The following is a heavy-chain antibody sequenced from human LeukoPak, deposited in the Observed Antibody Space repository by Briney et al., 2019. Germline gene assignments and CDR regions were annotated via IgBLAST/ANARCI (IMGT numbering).Heavy chain of an antibody. Sequence: ASVKVSCKVSGYTLTELSMHWVRQAPGKGLEWMGGFDPEDGETIYAQKFQGRVTMTEDTSTDTAYMELSSLRSEDTAVYYSATASPTMIVVVITTWAFDIWGQGTMVTASS. J-gene: IGHJ3*02. V-gene: IGHV1-24*01. D-gene: IGHD3-22*01. CDR2: FDPEDGET. CDR3: ATASPTMIVVVITTWAFDI. CDR1: GYTLTELS.